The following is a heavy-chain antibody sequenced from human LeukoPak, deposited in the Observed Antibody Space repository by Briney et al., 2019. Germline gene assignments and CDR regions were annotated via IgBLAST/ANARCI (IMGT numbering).Heavy chain of an antibody. CDR2: IIPIFGTA. CDR1: GGTFSSYA. J-gene: IGHJ4*02. Sequence: SEKVSCKASGGTFSSYAISWVRQAPGQGLEWMGGIIPIFGTANYAQKFQGRVTITTDESTSTAYMELRSLRSDDTAVYYCARCDTRYSNYGDYWGQGTLVTVSS. CDR3: ARCDTRYSNYGDY. V-gene: IGHV1-69*05. D-gene: IGHD4-11*01.